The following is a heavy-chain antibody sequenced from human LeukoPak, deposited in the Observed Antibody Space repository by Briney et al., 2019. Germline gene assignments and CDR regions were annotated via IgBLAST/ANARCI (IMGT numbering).Heavy chain of an antibody. D-gene: IGHD3-22*01. CDR2: VIGSGGST. V-gene: IGHV3-23*01. CDR1: GFTFSSYA. Sequence: GGSLRLSCAASGFTFSSYAMSWVRQAPGKGLEGGSGVIGSGGSTYSADSVKGRFTISKDNSKNTLYLQMNSLRAEDTAVYYCAKCSAYYFDSSLSDYFDYWGQGTLVTVSS. J-gene: IGHJ4*02. CDR3: AKCSAYYFDSSLSDYFDY.